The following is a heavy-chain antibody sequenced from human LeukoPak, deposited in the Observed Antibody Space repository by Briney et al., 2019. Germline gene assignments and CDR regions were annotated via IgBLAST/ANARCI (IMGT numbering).Heavy chain of an antibody. CDR1: GYTFTSYY. V-gene: IGHV1-46*01. D-gene: IGHD2-15*01. Sequence: ASVKVSCKASGYTFTSYYMHWVRQAPGQGLEWMGIINPSGGSTGYAQKFQGRVTMTRDTSTSTVYMELSSLRSEDTAVYYCARVLGSCSGGSCYDDYWGQGTLVTVSS. CDR2: INPSGGST. J-gene: IGHJ4*02. CDR3: ARVLGSCSGGSCYDDY.